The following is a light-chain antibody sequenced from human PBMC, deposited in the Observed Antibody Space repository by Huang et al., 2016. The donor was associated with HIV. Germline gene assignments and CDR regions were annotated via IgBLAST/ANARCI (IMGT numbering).Light chain of an antibody. CDR2: GAS. CDR3: QQYNNWPPFT. CDR1: QSVSSN. V-gene: IGKV3-15*01. Sequence: EIVMMQSPATPSVSPGERATLSCRASQSVSSNLAWYQQKPGQAPRLLIYGASTRATGIPARFSGSGSGTEFTLTISSLQSEDFAVYYCQQYNNWPPFTFGPGTKVDIK. J-gene: IGKJ3*01.